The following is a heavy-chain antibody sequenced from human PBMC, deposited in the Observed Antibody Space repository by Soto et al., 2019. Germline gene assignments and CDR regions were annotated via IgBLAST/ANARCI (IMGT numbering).Heavy chain of an antibody. CDR3: ARKGNGDYAVDY. CDR2: INAGNGNT. D-gene: IGHD4-17*01. J-gene: IGHJ4*02. V-gene: IGHV1-3*01. Sequence: QVQLVQSGAEVKKPGASVKVSCKASGYTFTSYAMHWVRQAPGQRLEWMGWINAGNGNTKYSQKFQGRVTITRDTSASTAYMELSSLRSEDTAVYYCARKGNGDYAVDYWGQGTLVTVSS. CDR1: GYTFTSYA.